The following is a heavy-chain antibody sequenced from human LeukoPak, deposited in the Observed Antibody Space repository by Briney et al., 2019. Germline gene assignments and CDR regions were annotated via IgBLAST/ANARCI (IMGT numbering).Heavy chain of an antibody. Sequence: GGSLRLSCAASGFTFSSYSMNWVRQAPGKGLEWVSAIIDSGDSTYHADSVKGRFTISRDNSKNTVYLQMNSLRAEDTAVYHCAKVKLRDWSGSDVWGQGTTVTVSS. CDR1: GFTFSSYS. D-gene: IGHD3-3*01. CDR2: IIDSGDST. CDR3: AKVKLRDWSGSDV. V-gene: IGHV3-23*01. J-gene: IGHJ6*02.